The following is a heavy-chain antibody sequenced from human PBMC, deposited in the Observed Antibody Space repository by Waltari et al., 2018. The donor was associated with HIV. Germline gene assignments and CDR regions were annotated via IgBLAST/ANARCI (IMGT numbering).Heavy chain of an antibody. Sequence: QVQLQESGPGLVKPSETLSLTCSVSGGSFISYHWTWIRQPPGKGLEWIGYIYHTGRTNCNPSLKSRVTISVDTSKNQFSLRLRSVTAADTAVYYCARGLFGVGSNWFDPWGQGILVTVSS. CDR1: GGSFISYH. D-gene: IGHD3-3*01. J-gene: IGHJ5*02. CDR2: IYHTGRT. V-gene: IGHV4-59*01. CDR3: ARGLFGVGSNWFDP.